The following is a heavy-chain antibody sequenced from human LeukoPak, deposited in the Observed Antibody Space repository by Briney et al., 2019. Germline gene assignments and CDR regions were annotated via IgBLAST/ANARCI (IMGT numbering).Heavy chain of an antibody. V-gene: IGHV4-59*08. Sequence: PSETLSLTCAVSGGSISSYYWSWIRQPPEKGLEWIGYIYYSGSTNYNPSLKSRVTISVDTSKNQFSLKLSSVTAADTAVYYCARRASMGSWYFFDYWGQGALVTVSS. CDR3: ARRASMGSWYFFDY. CDR2: IYYSGST. J-gene: IGHJ4*02. CDR1: GGSISSYY. D-gene: IGHD2-15*01.